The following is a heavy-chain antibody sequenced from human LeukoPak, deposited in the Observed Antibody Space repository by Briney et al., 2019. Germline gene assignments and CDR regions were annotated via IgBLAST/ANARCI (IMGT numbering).Heavy chain of an antibody. CDR2: VSGSGSTI. V-gene: IGHV3-48*03. CDR1: GFTFSSYE. Sequence: GGSLRLSCTASGFTFSSYERNWVRQTPGKGLEWLSYVSGSGSTIYYADSMKGRFTVSRDNDKKSLYLQMNSLRAEDTAVYYCARDTPYYDILTGYYHPPASLDYWGQGTLVTVSS. J-gene: IGHJ4*02. CDR3: ARDTPYYDILTGYYHPPASLDY. D-gene: IGHD3-9*01.